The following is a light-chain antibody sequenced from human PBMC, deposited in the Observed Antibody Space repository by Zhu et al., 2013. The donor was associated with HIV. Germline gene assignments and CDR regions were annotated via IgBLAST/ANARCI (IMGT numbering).Light chain of an antibody. J-gene: IGKJ5*01. CDR1: QSLLHSNGYNY. CDR3: MQALQTPIT. Sequence: DIVMTQSPLSLPVTPGEPASISCRSSQSLLHSNGYNYLDWYLQRPGQSPQLLIYLGSNQASGVPDRFSGSGSGTDFTLKISRVEAGDVGVYYCMQALQTPITFGQGTRLEIK. V-gene: IGKV2-28*01. CDR2: LGS.